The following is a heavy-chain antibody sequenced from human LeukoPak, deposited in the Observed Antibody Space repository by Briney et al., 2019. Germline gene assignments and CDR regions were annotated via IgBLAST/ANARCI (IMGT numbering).Heavy chain of an antibody. CDR1: GGTFSSYA. Sequence: SVKVSCKASGGTFSSYAISWVRQAPGQGLEWMGGIIPIFGTANYAQKFQGRVTITTDESTSTAYMELSSLRSEDTAVYYCARSEDIVVVPAAIPSGYYYYYMDVWGKGTTVTVSS. CDR2: IIPIFGTA. D-gene: IGHD2-2*02. J-gene: IGHJ6*03. CDR3: ARSEDIVVVPAAIPSGYYYYYMDV. V-gene: IGHV1-69*05.